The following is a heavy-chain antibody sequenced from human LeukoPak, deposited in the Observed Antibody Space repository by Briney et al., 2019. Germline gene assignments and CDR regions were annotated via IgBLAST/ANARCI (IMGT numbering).Heavy chain of an antibody. J-gene: IGHJ1*01. CDR2: ITPMFGTS. V-gene: IGHV1-69*01. Sequence: SVKVSCKASGGTFSRHTISWVRQSPGQGLEWMGGITPMFGTSNYAQKFRGGVTITADESTSTAYVELSSLRSEDTAVYYCARDSSEFRSLLFHWGQGTLVTVSS. D-gene: IGHD1-14*01. CDR1: GGTFSRHT. CDR3: ARDSSEFRSLLFH.